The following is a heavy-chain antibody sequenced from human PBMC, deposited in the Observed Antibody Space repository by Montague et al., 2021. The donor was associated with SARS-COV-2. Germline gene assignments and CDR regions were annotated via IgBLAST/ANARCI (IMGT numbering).Heavy chain of an antibody. CDR1: GFTFGSYD. CDR3: ARDHRGSEADGMDV. V-gene: IGHV3-48*03. Sequence: SLRLSCAASGFTFGSYDMNWVRQAPGKGLEWVSYISYDAYTTSYADSVKGRFTISRDNSKNTLYLQMSSLRVEDTAVYYCARDHRGSEADGMDVWGQGTTVTVSS. J-gene: IGHJ6*02. D-gene: IGHD2-15*01. CDR2: ISYDAYTT.